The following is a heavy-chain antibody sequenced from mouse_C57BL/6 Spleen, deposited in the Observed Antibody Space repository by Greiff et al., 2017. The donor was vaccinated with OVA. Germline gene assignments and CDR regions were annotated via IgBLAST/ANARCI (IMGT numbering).Heavy chain of an antibody. D-gene: IGHD1-1*01. CDR3: ARPYYYGSSYVGD. V-gene: IGHV1-7*01. CDR1: GYTFTSYW. J-gene: IGHJ2*01. Sequence: VKLQQSGAELAKPGASVKLSCKASGYTFTSYWMHWVKQRPGQGLEWIGYINPSSGYTKYNQKFKDKATLTADKSSRTAYMQLSSLTYEDSAVYYCARPYYYGSSYVGDWGQGTTLTVSS. CDR2: INPSSGYT.